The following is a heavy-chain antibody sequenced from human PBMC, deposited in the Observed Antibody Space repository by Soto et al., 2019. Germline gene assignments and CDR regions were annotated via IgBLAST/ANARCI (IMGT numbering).Heavy chain of an antibody. J-gene: IGHJ1*01. CDR1: GFTFSSYS. D-gene: IGHD6-13*01. V-gene: IGHV3-21*01. CDR3: ARELAAAGKYFQH. CDR2: ISSSSSYI. Sequence: GGSLRLPCAASGFTFSSYSMNWVRQAPGKGLEWVSSISSSSSYIYYADSVKGRFTISRDNAKNSLYLQMNSLRAEDTAVYYCARELAAAGKYFQHWGQGTLVTVSS.